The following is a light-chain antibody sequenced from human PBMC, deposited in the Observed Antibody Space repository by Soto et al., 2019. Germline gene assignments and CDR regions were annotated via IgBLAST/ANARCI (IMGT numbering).Light chain of an antibody. CDR3: HQYHSYSWT. Sequence: DIQMTQSPSTLSASIGDRANITCRASRTISSWLAWYQQKAGQAPKLLIYAASRLQSGVPSRFSGSGSGTDFSLSITSLQPDDFATYYCHQYHSYSWTFGQGTKVDIK. CDR2: AAS. J-gene: IGKJ1*01. V-gene: IGKV1-5*03. CDR1: RTISSW.